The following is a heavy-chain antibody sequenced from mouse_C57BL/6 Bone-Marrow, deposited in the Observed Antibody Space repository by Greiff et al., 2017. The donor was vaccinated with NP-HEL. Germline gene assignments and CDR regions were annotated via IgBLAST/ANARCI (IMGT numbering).Heavy chain of an antibody. CDR3: ARRPYGSSYYFDY. D-gene: IGHD1-1*01. J-gene: IGHJ2*01. Sequence: QVQLKQPGAELVKPGASVKMSCKASGYTFTSYWITWVKQRPGQGLEWIGDIYPGSGSTNYNEKFKSKATLTVDTSSSTAYMQLSSLTSEDSAVYYCARRPYGSSYYFDYWGQGTTLTVSS. V-gene: IGHV1-55*01. CDR2: IYPGSGST. CDR1: GYTFTSYW.